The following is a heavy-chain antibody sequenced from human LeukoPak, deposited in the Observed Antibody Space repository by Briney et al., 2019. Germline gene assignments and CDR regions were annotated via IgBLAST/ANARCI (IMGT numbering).Heavy chain of an antibody. D-gene: IGHD3-10*01. Sequence: ASVKVSCKASGYTFTGSGWYLYWLRQTPGQGLECVGWIHPNNGATLYAQKFQGRVAMTTDTSISTAYMELSRLRPDDTAMYYCARDGPAQMVDFDYWGQGTLVTVSS. CDR1: GYTFTGSGWY. V-gene: IGHV1-2*02. CDR2: IHPNNGAT. CDR3: ARDGPAQMVDFDY. J-gene: IGHJ4*02.